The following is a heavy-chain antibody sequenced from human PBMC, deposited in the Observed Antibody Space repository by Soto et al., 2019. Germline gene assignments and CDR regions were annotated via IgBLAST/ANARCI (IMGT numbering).Heavy chain of an antibody. D-gene: IGHD6-6*01. J-gene: IGHJ6*03. V-gene: IGHV6-1*01. CDR3: ARVGTYSSYGTGYYYYMDV. Sequence: SQTLSLPCAISGDSVSSNSAAWNWIRQSPSRGLEWLGRTYYRSKWYNDYAVSVKSRITINPDTSKNQFSLQLNSVTPEETAVYYCARVGTYSSYGTGYYYYMDVWGKGTTVTVSS. CDR1: GDSVSSNSAA. CDR2: TYYRSKWYN.